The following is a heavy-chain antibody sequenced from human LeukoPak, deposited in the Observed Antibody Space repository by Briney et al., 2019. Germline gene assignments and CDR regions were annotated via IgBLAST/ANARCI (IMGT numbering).Heavy chain of an antibody. CDR2: IIPIFGTA. CDR1: GGTFSSYA. Sequence: VASVKVSCKASGGTFSSYAISWVRQAPGQGLEWMGRIIPIFGTANYAQKFQGRVTITTDESTSTAYMELSSLRSEDTAVYYCARDRVAYYYDSSGYNDAFDIWGQGTMVTVSS. D-gene: IGHD3-22*01. CDR3: ARDRVAYYYDSSGYNDAFDI. V-gene: IGHV1-69*05. J-gene: IGHJ3*02.